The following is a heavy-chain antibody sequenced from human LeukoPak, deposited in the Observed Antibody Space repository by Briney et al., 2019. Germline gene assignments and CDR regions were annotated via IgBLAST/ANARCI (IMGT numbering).Heavy chain of an antibody. CDR1: GYTFTSYG. Sequence: EASVKVSCKASGYTFTSYGISWARQAPGQGLEWMGWISAYNGNTNYAQKLQGRVTMTTDTSTSTAYMELRSLRSDDTAVYYCARDTLGTYYDFWSGSLMGNAFDIWGQGTMVTVSS. D-gene: IGHD3-3*01. J-gene: IGHJ3*02. V-gene: IGHV1-18*01. CDR2: ISAYNGNT. CDR3: ARDTLGTYYDFWSGSLMGNAFDI.